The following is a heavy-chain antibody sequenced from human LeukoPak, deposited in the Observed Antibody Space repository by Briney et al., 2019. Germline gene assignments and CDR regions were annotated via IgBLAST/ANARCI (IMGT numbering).Heavy chain of an antibody. CDR3: ARGGGDGYNKGGYYFDY. Sequence: ASVKVSCKASGYTFTSYDINWVRQATGQGVEWMGWMNPNSGNTGYAQKFQGRVTITRNTSISTAYMELSSLRSEDTAVYYCARGGGDGYNKGGYYFDYWGQGTLVTVSS. D-gene: IGHD5-24*01. CDR2: MNPNSGNT. V-gene: IGHV1-8*03. CDR1: GYTFTSYD. J-gene: IGHJ4*02.